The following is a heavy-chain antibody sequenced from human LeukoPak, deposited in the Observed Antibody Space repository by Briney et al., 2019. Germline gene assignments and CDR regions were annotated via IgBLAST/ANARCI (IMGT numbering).Heavy chain of an antibody. Sequence: GGSLRLSCAASGFTFSSYGMHWVRQAPGKGLEWVAFIRYDGSNKYYADSVKGRFTISRDNSKNTLYLQMNSLRAEDTAVYYCAIASSGYYFINDAFDIWGQGTMVTVSS. CDR1: GFTFSSYG. V-gene: IGHV3-30*02. CDR2: IRYDGSNK. D-gene: IGHD3-22*01. J-gene: IGHJ3*02. CDR3: AIASSGYYFINDAFDI.